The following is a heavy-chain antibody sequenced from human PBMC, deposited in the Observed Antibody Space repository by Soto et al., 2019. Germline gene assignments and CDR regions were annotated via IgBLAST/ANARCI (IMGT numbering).Heavy chain of an antibody. CDR3: ARAPETPPIVRVVVPYFFDP. Sequence: SETLSLTCAVYGGSFSGYYWSWIRQPPGKGLEWIGEINHSGSTDYNPSLKSRVTISVDTSKNQFSLKLSSVTAADTAVYYCARAPETPPIVRVVVPYFFDPWGQGTLVTVSS. CDR1: GGSFSGYY. CDR2: INHSGST. J-gene: IGHJ5*02. V-gene: IGHV4-34*01. D-gene: IGHD3-16*02.